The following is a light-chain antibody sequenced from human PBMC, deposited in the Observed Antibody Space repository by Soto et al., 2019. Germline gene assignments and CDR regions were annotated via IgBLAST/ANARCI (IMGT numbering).Light chain of an antibody. CDR2: EVS. CDR3: SSYTSSSTV. Sequence: QSALTQPASVSGSPGQSITISCTGTSSDVGGYNYVSWYQQHPGKAPKLMIYEVSNRPSGVSNRFSGSKSGNTASLTISGLKDEEEADYYCSSYTSSSTVFGTGTKVTVL. CDR1: SSDVGGYNY. V-gene: IGLV2-14*01. J-gene: IGLJ1*01.